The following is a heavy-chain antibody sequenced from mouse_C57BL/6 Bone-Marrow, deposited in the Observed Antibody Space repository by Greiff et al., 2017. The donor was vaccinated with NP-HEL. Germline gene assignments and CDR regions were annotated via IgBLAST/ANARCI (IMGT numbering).Heavy chain of an antibody. V-gene: IGHV10-1*01. CDR3: VRHSDYYSTLMDY. J-gene: IGHJ4*01. CDR2: IRSKSNNYAT. Sequence: EVKLVESGGGLVQPKGSLKLSCAASGFSFNTYAMNWVRQAPGKGLEWVARIRSKSNNYATYYADSVKDRFTISRDDSESMLYLQMNNLKTEDTAMYYCVRHSDYYSTLMDYWGQGTSVTVSS. CDR1: GFSFNTYA. D-gene: IGHD2-5*01.